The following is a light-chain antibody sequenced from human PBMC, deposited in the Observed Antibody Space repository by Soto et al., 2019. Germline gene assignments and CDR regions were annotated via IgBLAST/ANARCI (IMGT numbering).Light chain of an antibody. V-gene: IGLV2-14*01. Sequence: QSALTQPASVSGSPGQSITISCTGTSSDVGGYNYVSWYQQHPGQAPKLMIYDVSNRPSGVSNRFSGSKSGNTASLTISGLQAEDEADYYCSSYTSSSTPVVFGGGTKRTVL. CDR1: SSDVGGYNY. J-gene: IGLJ2*01. CDR2: DVS. CDR3: SSYTSSSTPVV.